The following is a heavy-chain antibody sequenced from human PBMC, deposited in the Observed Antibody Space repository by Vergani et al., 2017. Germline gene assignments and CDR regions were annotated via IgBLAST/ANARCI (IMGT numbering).Heavy chain of an antibody. J-gene: IGHJ5*02. CDR1: GGSISSGGYY. Sequence: QVQLQESGPGLVKPSQTLSLTCTVSGGSISSGGYYWSWIRQHPGKGLEWIGYIYYSGSTYYNPSLKSRVTISVDTSKNQFSLKLSSVTAADTAVYYCARVIVVVPAAPPGCWFDPWGQGTLVTVSS. D-gene: IGHD2-2*01. CDR3: ARVIVVVPAAPPGCWFDP. CDR2: IYYSGST. V-gene: IGHV4-31*03.